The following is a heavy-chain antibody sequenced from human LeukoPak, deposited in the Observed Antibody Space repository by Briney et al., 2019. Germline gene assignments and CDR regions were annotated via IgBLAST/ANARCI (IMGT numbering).Heavy chain of an antibody. CDR1: GFTFSSYE. D-gene: IGHD3-22*01. CDR2: ISSSGSTI. Sequence: GGSLRLSCAASGFTFSSYEMNRVRQAPGKGLEWVSYISSSGSTIYYADSVKGRFTISRDNAKNSLYVQMNSLRAEDTAVYYCARDAYDSSGYFPFGNWGQGTLVTVSS. J-gene: IGHJ4*02. V-gene: IGHV3-48*03. CDR3: ARDAYDSSGYFPFGN.